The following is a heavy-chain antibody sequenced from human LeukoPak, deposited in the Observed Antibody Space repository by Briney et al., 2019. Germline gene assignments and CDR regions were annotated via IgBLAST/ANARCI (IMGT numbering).Heavy chain of an antibody. J-gene: IGHJ4*02. CDR3: ARLLGKGDNDIVVVPGATYFDY. Sequence: GGSLRLSCAASGFTFSSYSMNWVRQAPGKGLEWVSSISSSSSYIYYADSVKGRFTISRDNAKNSLYLQMNSLRAEDTAVYYCARLLGKGDNDIVVVPGATYFDYWGQGTLVTVSS. V-gene: IGHV3-21*01. CDR1: GFTFSSYS. D-gene: IGHD2-2*01. CDR2: ISSSSSYI.